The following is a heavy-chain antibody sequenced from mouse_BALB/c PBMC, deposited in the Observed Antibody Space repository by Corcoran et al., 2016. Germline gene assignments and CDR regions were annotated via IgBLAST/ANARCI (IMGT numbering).Heavy chain of an antibody. Sequence: EVLLRQSGPELVRPGASGKIPCKASGYTFTDYNMDWVKQSHGKSLAWIGDINPRRGGTIYNQTFKGKATLTVDESSNTAYMQLSTLTSEDTAVYFCARFPYGNYQLHWYFDVWGAGTTVTVSS. J-gene: IGHJ1*01. CDR2: INPRRGGT. D-gene: IGHD2-10*02. CDR3: ARFPYGNYQLHWYFDV. CDR1: GYTFTDYN. V-gene: IGHV1-18*01.